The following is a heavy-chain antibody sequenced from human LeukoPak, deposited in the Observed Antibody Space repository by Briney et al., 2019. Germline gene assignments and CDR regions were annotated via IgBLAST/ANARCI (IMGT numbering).Heavy chain of an antibody. CDR3: ARYSSRGRWFDP. V-gene: IGHV4-30-2*01. CDR1: GGSISSGGYS. Sequence: PSETLSLTCAVSGGSISSGGYSWSWIRQPPGKGLEWIGYIYHSGSTYYNPSLKSRVTISVDRSKNQFSLKLSSVTAADTAVYYCARYSSRGRWFDPWGQGTLVTVSS. D-gene: IGHD6-13*01. J-gene: IGHJ5*02. CDR2: IYHSGST.